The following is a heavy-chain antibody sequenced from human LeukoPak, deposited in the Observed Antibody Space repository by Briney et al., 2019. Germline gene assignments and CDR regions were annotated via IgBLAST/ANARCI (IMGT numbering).Heavy chain of an antibody. D-gene: IGHD5-24*01. CDR3: ARIPVEDGYNQYYFDY. J-gene: IGHJ4*02. Sequence: GGSLRLSCAASGFTFSSYSMNWVRQAPGKGLEWVSSISSSSSYIYYADSVKGRFTISRDNAKNSLYLQMNSLRAEATAVYYCARIPVEDGYNQYYFDYWGQGTLVTVSS. V-gene: IGHV3-21*01. CDR2: ISSSSSYI. CDR1: GFTFSSYS.